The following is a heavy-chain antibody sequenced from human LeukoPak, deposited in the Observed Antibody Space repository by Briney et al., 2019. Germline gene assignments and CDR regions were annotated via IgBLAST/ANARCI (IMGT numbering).Heavy chain of an antibody. J-gene: IGHJ4*02. Sequence: GGSLRLSCAASGFTFSSHTMNWVRQAPGKGLEWVSSISSSSSYISYADSVKGRFTISRDNAKNSLSLQMNSLRAEDTAVYYCAREGIVLMVYHFDYWGQGTLVTVSS. D-gene: IGHD2-8*01. V-gene: IGHV3-21*01. CDR3: AREGIVLMVYHFDY. CDR2: ISSSSSYI. CDR1: GFTFSSHT.